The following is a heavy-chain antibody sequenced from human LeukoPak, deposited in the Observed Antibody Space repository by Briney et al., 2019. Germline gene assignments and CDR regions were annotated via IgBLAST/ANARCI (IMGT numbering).Heavy chain of an antibody. CDR1: GFTFSSYA. CDR3: ARDIVAYYYDSSGYYLRY. V-gene: IGHV3-30-3*01. J-gene: IGHJ4*02. Sequence: GGSLRLSCAASGFTFSSYAKHWVRQAPGKGLEWVAVISYDGSNKYYADSVKGRFTISRDNSKNTLYLQMNSLRAEDTAVYYCARDIVAYYYDSSGYYLRYWGQGTLVTVSS. CDR2: ISYDGSNK. D-gene: IGHD3-22*01.